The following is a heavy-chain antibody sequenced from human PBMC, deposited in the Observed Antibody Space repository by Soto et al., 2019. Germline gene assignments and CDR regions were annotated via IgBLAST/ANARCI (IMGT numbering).Heavy chain of an antibody. D-gene: IGHD1-26*01. J-gene: IGHJ4*02. Sequence: SGGSLRLSCEVSGFTFTTYWVYWVRQVPGKGLVWVSRINVDGSTTSYVDSVKGRFTISRDNAKNSLYLQMNSLRAEDAAVYYCATSTGPPGNYWGQGTLVTVSS. CDR2: INVDGSTT. CDR1: GFTFTTYW. V-gene: IGHV3-74*01. CDR3: ATSTGPPGNY.